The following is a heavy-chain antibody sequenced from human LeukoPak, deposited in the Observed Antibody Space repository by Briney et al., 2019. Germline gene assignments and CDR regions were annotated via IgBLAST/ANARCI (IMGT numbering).Heavy chain of an antibody. J-gene: IGHJ4*02. CDR3: AKEEFYYGLPSYYSD. CDR2: ITPSGATT. Sequence: GGSLRLSCAASRFTFSRYFMSWFRQAPGKGLEWVSTITPSGATTYYADSVKGRFTISRDNSKNTLYLQMNSLRVDDTAIYSCAKEEFYYGLPSYYSDWGLGTLVTVSS. V-gene: IGHV3-23*01. D-gene: IGHD3-10*01. CDR1: RFTFSRYF.